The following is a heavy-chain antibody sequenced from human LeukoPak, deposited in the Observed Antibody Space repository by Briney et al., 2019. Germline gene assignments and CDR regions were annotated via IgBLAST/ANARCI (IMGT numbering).Heavy chain of an antibody. V-gene: IGHV1-2*02. J-gene: IGHJ4*02. D-gene: IGHD4-23*01. CDR3: ARDLFTLYGGNSGFHFDY. CDR1: GYTFTGYY. CDR2: INPNSGVT. Sequence: GASVKVSCKASGYTFTGYYMHWVRQAPGQGLEWMGWINPNSGVTNYAQKFQGRVTMTRDTSISTAYMELSSLRSDDTAVYYCARDLFTLYGGNSGFHFDYWSQGALVTVSS.